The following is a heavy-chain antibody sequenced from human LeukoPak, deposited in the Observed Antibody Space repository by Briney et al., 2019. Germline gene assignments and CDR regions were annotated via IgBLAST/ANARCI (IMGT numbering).Heavy chain of an antibody. J-gene: IGHJ4*02. CDR3: AKEGDYRSWVGFDY. CDR1: GYTFTSYG. V-gene: IGHV3-23*01. D-gene: IGHD4-11*01. Sequence: HGASVKVSCKASGYTFTSYGISWVRQAPGKGLEWVSAISGSGGSTYYADSVKGRFTISRDNSKNTLYLQMNSLRAEDTAVYYCAKEGDYRSWVGFDYWGQGTLVTVSS. CDR2: ISGSGGST.